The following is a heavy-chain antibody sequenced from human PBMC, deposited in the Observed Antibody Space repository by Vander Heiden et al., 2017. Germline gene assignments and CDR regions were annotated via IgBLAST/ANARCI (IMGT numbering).Heavy chain of an antibody. V-gene: IGHV3-53*01. D-gene: IGHD6-19*01. CDR1: GFTVSSNY. CDR3: AREFRPYSSGWYGAFDI. CDR2: IYSGGST. Sequence: EVQLVESGGGLIQPGGSLRLSCAASGFTVSSNYMSWVRQAPGKGLEWVSVIYSGGSTYYADSVKGRFTISRDNSKNTLYLQMNSLRAEDTAVYYCAREFRPYSSGWYGAFDIWGQGTMVTVSS. J-gene: IGHJ3*02.